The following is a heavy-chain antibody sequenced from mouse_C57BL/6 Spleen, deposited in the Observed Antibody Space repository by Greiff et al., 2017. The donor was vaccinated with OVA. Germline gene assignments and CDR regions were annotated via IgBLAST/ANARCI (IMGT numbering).Heavy chain of an antibody. CDR3: ASGTGTDYAMDY. V-gene: IGHV1-64*01. CDR1: GYTFTSYW. J-gene: IGHJ4*01. CDR2: IHPNSGST. Sequence: QVQLQQSGAELVKPGASVKLSCKASGYTFTSYWMHWVKQRPGQGLEWIGMIHPNSGSTNYNEKFKSKATLTVDKSSSTAYMQLSSLTSEDSAVYYCASGTGTDYAMDYWGQGTSVTVSS. D-gene: IGHD4-1*01.